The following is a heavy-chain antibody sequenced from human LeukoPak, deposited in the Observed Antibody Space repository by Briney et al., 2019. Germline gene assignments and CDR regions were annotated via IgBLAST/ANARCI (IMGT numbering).Heavy chain of an antibody. CDR1: GYSFTTYY. CDR3: AREEVGGSYYGY. Sequence: ASVKVSCKASGYSFTTYYIHWVRQAPGQGLEWMGIINPSGGSTSYAQKFQGRVTMTRDMSTNTVYMELSSLRSEDAAVYYCAREEVGGSYYGYWGQGTLVTVSS. J-gene: IGHJ4*02. V-gene: IGHV1-46*01. CDR2: INPSGGST. D-gene: IGHD1-26*01.